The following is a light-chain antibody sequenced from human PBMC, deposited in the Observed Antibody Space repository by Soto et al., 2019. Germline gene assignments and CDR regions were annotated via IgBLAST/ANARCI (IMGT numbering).Light chain of an antibody. V-gene: IGKV3D-20*02. Sequence: EIVLTQSPGTLSLSPGERATLSCRASQTVSSNYLAWYQQKPGQAPRLLISGASNRAPGIPDRFSGSGSGTDFSLTISRLEPEDFAVYYCQQRSNWPPGTLTFGGGTKVEIK. CDR2: GAS. J-gene: IGKJ4*01. CDR1: QTVSSNY. CDR3: QQRSNWPPGTLT.